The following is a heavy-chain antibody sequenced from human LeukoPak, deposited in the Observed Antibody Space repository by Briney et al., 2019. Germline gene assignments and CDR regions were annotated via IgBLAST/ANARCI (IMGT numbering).Heavy chain of an antibody. V-gene: IGHV1-69*01. CDR2: IIPIFGTA. D-gene: IGHD6-19*01. J-gene: IGHJ3*02. CDR3: ASSSGWGGDAFDI. Sequence: SSVKVSCKASGGTFSSYAINWVRQAPGQGLEWMGGIIPIFGTANYAQKFQGRVRITADESTSTAYMELSSLRSEDTAVYYCASSSGWGGDAFDIWGQGTMVTVSP. CDR1: GGTFSSYA.